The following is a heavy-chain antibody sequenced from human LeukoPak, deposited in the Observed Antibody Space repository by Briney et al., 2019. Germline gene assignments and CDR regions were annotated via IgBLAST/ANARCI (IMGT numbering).Heavy chain of an antibody. V-gene: IGHV3-53*01. Sequence: PGGSLRLSCAASGFTVSTNFLNWVRQAPGKGLEWVSVIYSSGGTYYADSVKGRFTISRDNSKNTLHLQMNSLRAEDTAVYSCAKGRSGVSSAAINYWGQGTLVTVSS. CDR1: GFTVSTNF. D-gene: IGHD2-2*01. CDR2: IYSSGGT. J-gene: IGHJ4*02. CDR3: AKGRSGVSSAAINY.